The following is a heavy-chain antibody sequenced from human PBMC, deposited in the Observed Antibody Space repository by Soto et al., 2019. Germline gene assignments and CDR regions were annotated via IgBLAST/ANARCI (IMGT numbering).Heavy chain of an antibody. J-gene: IGHJ6*02. CDR3: ARSGVYYDILTGPRYYYYYGMDV. CDR2: INHSGST. V-gene: IGHV4-34*01. D-gene: IGHD3-9*01. Sequence: SETLSLTCAVYGGSFSGYYWSWIRQPPGKGLEWIGEINHSGSTNYNPSLKSRVTISVDTSKNQFSLKLSTVTAADTAVYYCARSGVYYDILTGPRYYYYYGMDVWGQGTTVTVSS. CDR1: GGSFSGYY.